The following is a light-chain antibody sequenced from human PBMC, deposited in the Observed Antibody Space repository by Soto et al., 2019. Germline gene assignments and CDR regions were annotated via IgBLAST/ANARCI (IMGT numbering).Light chain of an antibody. J-gene: IGLJ1*01. CDR2: EVR. CDR1: FNDVGGFDY. CDR3: SSYTSTNTMV. Sequence: QSALTQPASVSGSPGQSITLSCTGTFNDVGGFDYVSWYQHHPGKAPKLLIYEVRNRPSGTSNRFSGSRSGKTASLTISGLQVEDEADYYCSSYTSTNTMVFGTGTKLTVL. V-gene: IGLV2-14*01.